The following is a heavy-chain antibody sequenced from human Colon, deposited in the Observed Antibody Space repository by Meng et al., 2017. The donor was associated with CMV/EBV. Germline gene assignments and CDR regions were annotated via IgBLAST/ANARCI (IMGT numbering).Heavy chain of an antibody. V-gene: IGHV4-61*08. CDR3: ARGRNWFNP. CDR2: MYYGGST. Sequence: SGPTLVKPTQTLTLACSFSGLSVSSSGVGVGWIRQPPGKALEWLGHMYYGGSTKYNPSLESRLSMSVDTSKNQFSLKLSSVTAADTAVYFCARGRNWFNPWGRGMLVTVSS. J-gene: IGHJ5*02. CDR1: GLSVSSSGVG.